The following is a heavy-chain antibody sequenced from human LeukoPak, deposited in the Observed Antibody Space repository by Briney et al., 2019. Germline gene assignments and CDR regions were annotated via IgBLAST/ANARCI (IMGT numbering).Heavy chain of an antibody. CDR2: IRGKANNYAT. J-gene: IGHJ4*02. D-gene: IGHD4-17*01. V-gene: IGHV3-73*01. CDR1: GFTFSGSA. CDR3: TRLLEGGLYGDSFDY. Sequence: GGSLRLSCAASGFTFSGSAMHWVRQASGKGLEWVGRIRGKANNYATLYAASVKGRFTISRDDSKNTAYLQMNSLKTEDTAVYYCTRLLEGGLYGDSFDYWGQGTLVTVSS.